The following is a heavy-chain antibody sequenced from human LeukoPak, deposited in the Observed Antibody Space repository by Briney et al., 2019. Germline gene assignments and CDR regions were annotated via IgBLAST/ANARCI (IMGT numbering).Heavy chain of an antibody. CDR1: GYTFTSYY. D-gene: IGHD1-7*01. Sequence: ASVKVSCKASGYTFTSYYMHWVRQAPGQGLEWMGIINPSGGSTSYAQKFQGRVTMTRDTSTSTVYMELSSLRSEDTAVYYCARDQRVDWNYLHYYYGMDVWGQGTTVTVSS. CDR3: ARDQRVDWNYLHYYYGMDV. V-gene: IGHV1-46*01. CDR2: INPSGGST. J-gene: IGHJ6*02.